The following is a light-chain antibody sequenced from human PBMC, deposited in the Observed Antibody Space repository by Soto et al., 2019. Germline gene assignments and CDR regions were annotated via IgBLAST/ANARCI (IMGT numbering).Light chain of an antibody. Sequence: DIQMTQSPSTLSASVGDRVTITCRASQSISSWLAWYQQKPGKAPNLLIYKASSLESGVPSRFSGSGSGTEFTLNISSLQPDDFATYYCQQYNSYSRTFGQGTKVEIK. CDR2: KAS. CDR1: QSISSW. J-gene: IGKJ1*01. V-gene: IGKV1-5*03. CDR3: QQYNSYSRT.